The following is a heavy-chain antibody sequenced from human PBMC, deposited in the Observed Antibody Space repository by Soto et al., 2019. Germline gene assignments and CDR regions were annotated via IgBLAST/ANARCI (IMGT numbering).Heavy chain of an antibody. V-gene: IGHV2-5*02. Sequence: QITLKESGPTLVNPTQTLTLTCTFSGFSLTTRGVGVGWIRQPPGKALEWLAFIYWDDDKRYSPSLKSRLTITKDTSKNQVVLTLTNMDSVDTATYYCAHVPGSGQLLYSYYYYMDVWGKGATVAVS. J-gene: IGHJ6*03. CDR2: IYWDDDK. CDR3: AHVPGSGQLLYSYYYYMDV. CDR1: GFSLTTRGVG. D-gene: IGHD3-10*01.